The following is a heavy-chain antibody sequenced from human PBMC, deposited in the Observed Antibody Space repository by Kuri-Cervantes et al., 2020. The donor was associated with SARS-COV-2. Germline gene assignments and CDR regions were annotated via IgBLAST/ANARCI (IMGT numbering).Heavy chain of an antibody. J-gene: IGHJ1*01. CDR3: ASLDTLESIADEYFKH. Sequence: ASVKVVCKASGYTFTGYYMNWVRQAPGQGLEWMGWIKPNSGGTNYAQKFQSRVTMTRDTSISTSYMEMSRLRSDDTAVYYCASLDTLESIADEYFKHWGQGTLVTVSS. V-gene: IGHV1-2*02. D-gene: IGHD6-6*01. CDR1: GYTFTGYY. CDR2: IKPNSGGT.